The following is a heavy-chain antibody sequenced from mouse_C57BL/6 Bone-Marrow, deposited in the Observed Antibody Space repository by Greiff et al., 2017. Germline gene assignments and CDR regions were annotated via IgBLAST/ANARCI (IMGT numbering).Heavy chain of an antibody. J-gene: IGHJ3*01. V-gene: IGHV1-81*01. CDR2: IYPRSGNT. CDR1: GYTFTSYG. Sequence: QVQLQQSGAELARPGASVKLSCKASGYTFTSYGISWVKQRTGQGLDWIGEIYPRSGNTYYNEKFKGKATLTADKSSSTAYMELRSLTSEDSAVYFCASGGWFAYWGQGTLVTVSA. CDR3: ASGGWFAY.